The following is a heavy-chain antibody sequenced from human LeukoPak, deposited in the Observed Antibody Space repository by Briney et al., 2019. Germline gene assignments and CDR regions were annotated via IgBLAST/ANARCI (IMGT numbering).Heavy chain of an antibody. CDR2: ISGSGGST. CDR1: GFTFSSYA. V-gene: IGHV3-23*01. Sequence: GGSLRLSCAASGFTFSSYAMSWVRQAPGKGLEWVSAISGSGGSTYYADSVKGRFTISRDNSKNTLYLQMNSLRAEDTAVYYCAKTVFGEYYYDSSGYLGDAFDIWGQGTMVTVSS. CDR3: AKTVFGEYYYDSSGYLGDAFDI. D-gene: IGHD3-22*01. J-gene: IGHJ3*02.